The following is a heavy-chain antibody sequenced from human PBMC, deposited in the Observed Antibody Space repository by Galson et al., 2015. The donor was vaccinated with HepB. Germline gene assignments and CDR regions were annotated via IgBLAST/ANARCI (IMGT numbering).Heavy chain of an antibody. CDR1: GFTFSMYA. CDR3: AREQGLLRFGEAMDV. Sequence: SLRLSCAASGFTFSMYAMYWVRQAPGKGLEWVAGISYDGSNKDYADSGKGRFILSRDNSKNTLYVQMNSLRPEDTAVYYCAREQGLLRFGEAMDVWGRGTTVTVSS. D-gene: IGHD3-10*01. CDR2: ISYDGSNK. V-gene: IGHV3-30-3*01. J-gene: IGHJ6*03.